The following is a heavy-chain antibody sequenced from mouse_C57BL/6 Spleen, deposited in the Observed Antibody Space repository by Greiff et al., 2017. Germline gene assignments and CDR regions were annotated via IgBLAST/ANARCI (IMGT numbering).Heavy chain of an antibody. D-gene: IGHD2-1*01. CDR1: GYTFTSYG. CDR3: AREGGYGNYYYAMDY. Sequence: VQLQESGAELARPGASVKLSCKASGYTFTSYGISWVKQRTGQGLEWIGAIYPRSGNTYYNEKFKGQATLTADKSSSTAYMELRSLTSEDSAVYFCAREGGYGNYYYAMDYWGQGTSVTVSS. CDR2: IYPRSGNT. J-gene: IGHJ4*01. V-gene: IGHV1-81*01.